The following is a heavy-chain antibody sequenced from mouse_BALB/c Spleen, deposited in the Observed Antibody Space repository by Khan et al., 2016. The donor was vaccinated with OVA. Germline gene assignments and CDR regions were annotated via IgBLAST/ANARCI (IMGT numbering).Heavy chain of an antibody. V-gene: IGHV1S81*02. CDR1: GYTFTSYW. Sequence: QVQLQQSGAELVKAGASVKMSCKASGYTFTSYWMHWVKQRLGQGLEWFAETNPTNGRTYYNEKFKSKATLTVDTSSSTAYMLLIGPTFEDSAVYYCARIKKIVATYLDYGGQGTTLTVSS. J-gene: IGHJ2*01. CDR2: TNPTNGRT. D-gene: IGHD1-1*01. CDR3: ARIKKIVATYLDY.